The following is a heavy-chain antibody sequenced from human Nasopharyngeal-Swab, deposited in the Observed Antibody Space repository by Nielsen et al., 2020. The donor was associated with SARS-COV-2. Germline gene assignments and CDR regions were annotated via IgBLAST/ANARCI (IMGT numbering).Heavy chain of an antibody. CDR3: ARSSGGYWYFNL. CDR1: GFTFSCYP. D-gene: IGHD6-19*01. J-gene: IGHJ2*01. V-gene: IGHV3-30*04. Sequence: GGSLRLSCVASGFTFSCYPMHWVRQAPGKGLEWVAVISYDASNKYYADPVKGRFTISRDNSKNTLYLQMNSLRAEDTAVYYCARSSGGYWYFNLWGRSTLVTVSS. CDR2: ISYDASNK.